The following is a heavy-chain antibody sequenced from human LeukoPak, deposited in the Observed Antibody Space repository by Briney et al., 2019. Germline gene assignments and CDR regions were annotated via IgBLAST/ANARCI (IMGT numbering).Heavy chain of an antibody. CDR3: ARDRYSSSWFGDNYYYYGMDV. CDR2: IIPIYGTA. CDR1: GGTFSSYA. J-gene: IGHJ6*02. V-gene: IGHV1-69*13. D-gene: IGHD6-13*01. Sequence: SVKVSCKASGGTFSSYAISYVRQAPGQGLEWMGGIIPIYGTANYAQKFQCRVTITADESTSPAYMELSSLRSEHTAVYYCARDRYSSSWFGDNYYYYGMDVWGQGTMVTVSS.